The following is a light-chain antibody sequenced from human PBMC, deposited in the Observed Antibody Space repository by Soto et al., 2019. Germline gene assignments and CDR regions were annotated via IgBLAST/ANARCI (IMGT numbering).Light chain of an antibody. J-gene: IGKJ5*01. V-gene: IGKV3-20*01. CDR3: QQYGTSPPIT. CDR1: QSVSSSY. Sequence: EIVLTQSPGTLSLSPGERATLSCRASQSVSSSYLAWYQQTPGQAPRLLIYGASSRATGIPDRFSGSGSGTDFTLTISRLVPEDFAVYYCQQYGTSPPITFGQGTRPEIK. CDR2: GAS.